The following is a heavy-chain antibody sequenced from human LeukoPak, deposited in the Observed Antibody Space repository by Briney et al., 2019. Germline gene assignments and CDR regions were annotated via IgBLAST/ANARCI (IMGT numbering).Heavy chain of an antibody. Sequence: GGSLRLSCAASGFTLSGRWMHWVRQAPGKGLVWVSRMNNDGSNTAYADSAKGRFTISRDNAKNSLYLQMNSLRAEDTALYYCTKDSARGSYYHSNGCFDYWGQGTLVTVSS. CDR1: GFTLSGRW. J-gene: IGHJ4*02. CDR2: MNNDGSNT. D-gene: IGHD1-26*01. CDR3: TKDSARGSYYHSNGCFDY. V-gene: IGHV3-74*01.